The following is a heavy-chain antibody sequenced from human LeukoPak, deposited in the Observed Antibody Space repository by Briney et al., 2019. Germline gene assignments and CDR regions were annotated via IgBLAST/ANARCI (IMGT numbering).Heavy chain of an antibody. Sequence: ASVKVSCKASGYTFTSYGISWVRQAPGQGLEWMGWISAYNGNTNYAQKLQGRVTMTTDTSTSTAYMELRSLRSDDTAVYYCARDYPLGAIAVVFGIDYWGQGTLVTVSS. V-gene: IGHV1-18*01. J-gene: IGHJ4*02. CDR1: GYTFTSYG. D-gene: IGHD6-19*01. CDR2: ISAYNGNT. CDR3: ARDYPLGAIAVVFGIDY.